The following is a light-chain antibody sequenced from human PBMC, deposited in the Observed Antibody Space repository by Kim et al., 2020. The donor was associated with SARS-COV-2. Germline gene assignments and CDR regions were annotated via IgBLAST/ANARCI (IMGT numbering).Light chain of an antibody. J-gene: IGKJ1*01. CDR2: GAS. CDR3: QKYDSAPWT. V-gene: IGKV1-27*01. CDR1: QGISHS. Sequence: DIQMAHSPSSLSASVGDRVTITCRASQGISHSLAWYRQKPGKVPMLLIYGASTLQSGVPSRFSGSGSGTDFTLTISSLQPEDAATYYCQKYDSAPWTFGQGTKVDIK.